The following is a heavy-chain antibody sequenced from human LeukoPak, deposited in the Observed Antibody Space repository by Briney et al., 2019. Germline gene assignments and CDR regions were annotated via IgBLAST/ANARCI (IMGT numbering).Heavy chain of an antibody. Sequence: ASVSVSCTASGYTFTGYYMHWVRQAPGQGLEWMGWINPNSGGTNYAQTFQGRVTITRDSSISTAYMELSRLRLDDRAVYYCAAIEDSSSWYYFDYWGQGTLVTVSS. CDR1: GYTFTGYY. V-gene: IGHV1-2*02. CDR3: AAIEDSSSWYYFDY. J-gene: IGHJ4*02. CDR2: INPNSGGT. D-gene: IGHD6-13*01.